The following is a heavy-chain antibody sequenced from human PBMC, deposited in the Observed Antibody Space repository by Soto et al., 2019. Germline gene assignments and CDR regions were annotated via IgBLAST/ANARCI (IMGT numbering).Heavy chain of an antibody. V-gene: IGHV5-10-1*01. CDR2: IDPSDSYT. CDR1: GYSFTSYW. CDR3: ARAHYDTLTGYYKSMDV. Sequence: GESLKISCKGSGYSFTSYWISWVRQMPGKGLEWMGRIDPSDSYTNYSPSFQGHVTISADKSISTAYLQWSSLKASNTAMYYCARAHYDTLTGYYKSMDVWGQGTTLTVSS. D-gene: IGHD3-9*01. J-gene: IGHJ6*02.